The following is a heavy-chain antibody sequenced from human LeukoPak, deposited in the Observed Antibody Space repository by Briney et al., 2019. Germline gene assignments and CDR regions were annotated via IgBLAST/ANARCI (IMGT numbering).Heavy chain of an antibody. CDR1: GYTFTGYY. CDR3: ARTPPTMAYYYYYYMDV. Sequence: GASVKVSCQASGYTFTGYYMHWVRQAPGQGLEWMGGIIPIFGTANYAQKFQGRVTINADDSTSTAYMELSSLSSADTAVYYCARTPPTMAYYYYYYMDVWGKGTTVTISS. V-gene: IGHV1-69*13. D-gene: IGHD3-10*01. J-gene: IGHJ6*03. CDR2: IIPIFGTA.